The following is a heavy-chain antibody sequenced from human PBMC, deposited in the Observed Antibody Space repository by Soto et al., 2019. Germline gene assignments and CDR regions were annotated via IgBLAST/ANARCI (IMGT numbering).Heavy chain of an antibody. CDR1: GFNFDDNA. CDR2: INWKSDI. CDR3: AISQDRGGRTTFIY. J-gene: IGHJ4*02. Sequence: SLRLSCAVSGFNFDDNAMHWVRQAPEKGLEWVSGINWKSDIGYADSVKGPFTISRANAENSLYLQMNSLRAEDTALYYCAISQDRGGRTTFIYWGQGTQVTVS. D-gene: IGHD3-16*01. V-gene: IGHV3-9*01.